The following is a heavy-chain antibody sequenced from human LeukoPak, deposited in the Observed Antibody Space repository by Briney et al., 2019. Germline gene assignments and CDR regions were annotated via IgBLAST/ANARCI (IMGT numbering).Heavy chain of an antibody. V-gene: IGHV1-8*01. CDR1: GYTFTSYD. J-gene: IGHJ4*02. D-gene: IGHD5-12*01. CDR3: ARAIVATLGYYFDY. Sequence: ASVKVSCKASGYTFTSYDINWVRQATGQGLEWMGWMNPNSGNTDYAQKFQGRVTITRDTSASTAYMELSSLRSEDTAVYYCARAIVATLGYYFDYWGQGTLVTVSS. CDR2: MNPNSGNT.